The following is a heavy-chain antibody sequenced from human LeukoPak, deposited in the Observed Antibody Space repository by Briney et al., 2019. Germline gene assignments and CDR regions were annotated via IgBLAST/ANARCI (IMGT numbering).Heavy chain of an antibody. V-gene: IGHV3-30*04. D-gene: IGHD3-22*01. CDR3: AKGLVVIDY. Sequence: GGSLRLSCAASGFTFNTYAMHWVRQAPDKGLEWVALLSYDGNTKYYADSVKGWFTISRDNSKNTMYLQMNSLRAEDTAVYYCAKGLVVIDYWGQGTLVTVSS. CDR2: LSYDGNTK. CDR1: GFTFNTYA. J-gene: IGHJ4*02.